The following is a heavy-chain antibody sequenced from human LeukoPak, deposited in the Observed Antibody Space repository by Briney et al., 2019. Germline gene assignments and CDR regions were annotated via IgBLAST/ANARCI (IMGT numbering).Heavy chain of an antibody. D-gene: IGHD3-16*01. Sequence: KPSETLSLTCAVYGGSLSDHYWSWIRQSPGKGLEWISEINHSGRTNYNPSLKSRVTMSVDTSKNQFSLKLSSVTAADTAVYYCARLPPPGATAYGVVDYWGQGTLVTVSS. J-gene: IGHJ4*02. CDR2: INHSGRT. CDR1: GGSLSDHY. CDR3: ARLPPPGATAYGVVDY. V-gene: IGHV4-34*01.